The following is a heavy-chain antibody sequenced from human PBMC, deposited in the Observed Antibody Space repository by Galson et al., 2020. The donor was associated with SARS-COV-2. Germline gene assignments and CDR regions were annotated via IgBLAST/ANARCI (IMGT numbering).Heavy chain of an antibody. CDR2: ISSSGSTI. CDR3: AGDKGSSWYVWFYP. J-gene: IGHJ5*02. Sequence: NSGGSLRLSCAASGFTFSDYYMSWIRQAPGKGLEWVSYISSSGSTIYYADSVKGRFTISRDNAKNSLYLQMNSPRAEDTAVYYCAGDKGSSWYVWFYPWGQGSLVTVSS. CDR1: GFTFSDYY. D-gene: IGHD6-13*01. V-gene: IGHV3-11*01.